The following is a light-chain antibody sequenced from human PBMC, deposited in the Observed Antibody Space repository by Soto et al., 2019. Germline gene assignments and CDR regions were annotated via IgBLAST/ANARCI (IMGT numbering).Light chain of an antibody. CDR2: GAS. CDR1: QGVSSSY. Sequence: EIVLTQSPGTLSLSPGERATLSCRASQGVSSSYLAWYQQKPGQAPRLLIYGASGRATGIPDRFSGSGSGTDFTLTISRLEPEDFATYYCQHYNSDSEACGQGTKVDIK. CDR3: QHYNSDSEA. J-gene: IGKJ1*01. V-gene: IGKV3-20*01.